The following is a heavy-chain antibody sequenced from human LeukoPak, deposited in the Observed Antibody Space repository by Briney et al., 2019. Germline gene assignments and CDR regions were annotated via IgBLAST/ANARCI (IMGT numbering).Heavy chain of an antibody. V-gene: IGHV4-59*06. Sequence: PSETLSLTCTVSGGSISSYYWSWIRQHPGKGLEWIGYIYYSGSTYYNPSLKSRVTISVDTSKNQFSLKLSSVTAADTAVYYCARAQDGYNVPLFDYWGQGTLVTVSS. CDR1: GGSISSYY. CDR2: IYYSGST. CDR3: ARAQDGYNVPLFDY. D-gene: IGHD5-24*01. J-gene: IGHJ4*02.